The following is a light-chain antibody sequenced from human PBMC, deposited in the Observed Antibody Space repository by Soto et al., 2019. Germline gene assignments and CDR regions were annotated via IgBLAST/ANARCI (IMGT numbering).Light chain of an antibody. Sequence: QSPLTQPPSASGFPGQSFTISCTGTSSDVGYYDYVSWYQQHPGKAPKLVIYEVTKRPSGVPDRVSASKSGNTASLTVSGLRAEDEADYYCRSYAGSNNFVFGSGTKVTVL. J-gene: IGLJ1*01. CDR2: EVT. CDR3: RSYAGSNNFV. V-gene: IGLV2-8*01. CDR1: SSDVGYYDY.